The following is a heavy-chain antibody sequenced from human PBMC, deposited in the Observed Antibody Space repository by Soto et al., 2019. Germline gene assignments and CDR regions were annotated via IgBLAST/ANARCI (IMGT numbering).Heavy chain of an antibody. CDR1: GDSITSTSYY. CDR3: ARRLFSSTWPSYFDC. Sequence: SETLSLTCTVSGDSITSTSYYWGWIRQPSGKGLEWIGCIHYSGSTYYNPSLRSRVTSSVDTSKNQFSLKVSSLTAADTAVYYCARRLFSSTWPSYFDCWGERTLVPVSS. V-gene: IGHV4-39*01. CDR2: IHYSGST. J-gene: IGHJ4*02. D-gene: IGHD6-13*01.